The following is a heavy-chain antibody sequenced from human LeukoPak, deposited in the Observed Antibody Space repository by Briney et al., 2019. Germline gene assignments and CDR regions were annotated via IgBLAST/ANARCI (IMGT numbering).Heavy chain of an antibody. V-gene: IGHV4-59*08. J-gene: IGHJ4*02. D-gene: IGHD6-13*01. CDR2: IYYSGST. CDR1: GGXVSSYY. Sequence: SETLSLTCTVSGGXVSSYYWSWLRQPPGKALEWIGYIYYSGSTNYNPSLKSRVTTSIDTSKNQFSLKLTSVTAADTAVYYCAGSSTWLSFGYWGQGTLLTVSS. CDR3: AGSSTWLSFGY.